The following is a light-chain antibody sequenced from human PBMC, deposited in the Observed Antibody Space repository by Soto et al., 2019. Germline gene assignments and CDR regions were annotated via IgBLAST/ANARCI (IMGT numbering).Light chain of an antibody. CDR3: QKYGVSPAT. CDR2: GTS. V-gene: IGKV3-20*01. J-gene: IGKJ4*01. CDR1: QSVSSNY. Sequence: EIVLTQSPGILSLSPGDGATLSCRASQSVSSNYLAWYQQNPGQAPRLLIYGTSTRASGIPDRFSGSGSGTDLSLTIARLEPEDFAVYVCQKYGVSPATFGVGTKVDIK.